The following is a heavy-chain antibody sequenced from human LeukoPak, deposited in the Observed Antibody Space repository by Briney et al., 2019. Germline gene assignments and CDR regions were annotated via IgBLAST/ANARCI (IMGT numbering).Heavy chain of an antibody. CDR1: GFTFTHYA. D-gene: IGHD3-22*01. Sequence: GGSLRLSCAASGFTFTHYAMHWVRQAPGKGLEWVSGISWNSGSIGYADSVKGRFTISRDNAKNSLYLQMNSLRAEDTALYYCAKDGSYYDSSGYYPGAFDIWGQGTMVTVSS. J-gene: IGHJ3*02. V-gene: IGHV3-9*01. CDR3: AKDGSYYDSSGYYPGAFDI. CDR2: ISWNSGSI.